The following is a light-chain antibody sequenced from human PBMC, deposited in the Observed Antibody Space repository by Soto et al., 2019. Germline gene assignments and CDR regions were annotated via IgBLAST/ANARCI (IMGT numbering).Light chain of an antibody. Sequence: QSVLTQPASVSGSPGQSITISCTGTSSDVGSYNLVSWYQQHPGKAPKLMIYEGSKRPSGVSNRFSGSKSGNTASLTISGLQAEEEADYYCCSYAGSSTVVFGGGTKLTVL. J-gene: IGLJ2*01. CDR1: SSDVGSYNL. V-gene: IGLV2-23*01. CDR2: EGS. CDR3: CSYAGSSTVV.